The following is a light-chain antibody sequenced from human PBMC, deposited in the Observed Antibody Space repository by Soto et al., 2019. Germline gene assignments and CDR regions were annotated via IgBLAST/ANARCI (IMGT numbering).Light chain of an antibody. CDR3: QQYGSSPYT. CDR2: GAS. CDR1: QSVSSSY. Sequence: EIVLTQSPGTLSLSPGERATLSCRASQSVSSSYLAWYQQKPGQAPRLLIYGASSRATGIPDRFSGSGSGTDFTLTISILEPEDGAVYYCQQYGSSPYTFGQGTKLEIK. V-gene: IGKV3-20*01. J-gene: IGKJ2*01.